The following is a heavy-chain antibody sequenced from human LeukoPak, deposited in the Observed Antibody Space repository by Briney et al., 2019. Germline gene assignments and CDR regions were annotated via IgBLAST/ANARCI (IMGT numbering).Heavy chain of an antibody. CDR2: IIPILGIA. Sequence: SVKVSCKASGGTFGSYAISWVRQAPGQGLEWMGRIIPILGIANSAQKFQGRVTITADKSTSTAYMELSSLRSEDTAVYYCARGGSVGAHYFDYWGQGTLVTVSS. CDR1: GGTFGSYA. CDR3: ARGGSVGAHYFDY. J-gene: IGHJ4*02. V-gene: IGHV1-69*04. D-gene: IGHD1-26*01.